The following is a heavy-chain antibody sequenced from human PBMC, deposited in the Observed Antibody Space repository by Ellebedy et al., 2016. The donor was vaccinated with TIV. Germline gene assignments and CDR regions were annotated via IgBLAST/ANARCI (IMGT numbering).Heavy chain of an antibody. D-gene: IGHD3-10*01. V-gene: IGHV1-18*01. CDR3: MDV. CDR2: VSAYSGNT. Sequence: AVSVKVSCKSSGYTFIDYGVTWVRQAPGQGLDWMGWVSAYSGNTNYAENLQGRVTMTTDTSTDTAVYFCARYSGSGTYYRNGMDVWGQGTTVNVSS. J-gene: IGHJ6*02. CDR1: GYTFIDYG.